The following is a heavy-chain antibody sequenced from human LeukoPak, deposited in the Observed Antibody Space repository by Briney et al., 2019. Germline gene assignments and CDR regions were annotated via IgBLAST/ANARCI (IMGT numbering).Heavy chain of an antibody. Sequence: GGSLRLSCAASGFTFSSYTMHWVRQAPGKGLEWVAVISYDGNKKYSADSVKGRFTISRDNSKNTLYVQMSSLRADDTAVYYCAKASGNLILGYWGQGTLVTVSS. CDR3: AKASGNLILGY. J-gene: IGHJ4*02. CDR2: ISYDGNKK. CDR1: GFTFSSYT. V-gene: IGHV3-30*04.